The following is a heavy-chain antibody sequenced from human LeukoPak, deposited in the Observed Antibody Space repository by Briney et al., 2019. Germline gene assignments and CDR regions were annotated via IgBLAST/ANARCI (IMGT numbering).Heavy chain of an antibody. D-gene: IGHD3-10*01. CDR2: MNPNSGNT. V-gene: IGHV1-8*01. Sequence: ASVKVSCKASGYTFTSYDINWVRQATGQGLEWMGWMNPNSGNTGYAQKFQGRVTMTRNTSISTAYMELNSLRTEDSALYYCAKGPTIPPYYNSGSYYETKAQFDCWGQGTLVTVAS. J-gene: IGHJ4*02. CDR3: AKGPTIPPYYNSGSYYETKAQFDC. CDR1: GYTFTSYD.